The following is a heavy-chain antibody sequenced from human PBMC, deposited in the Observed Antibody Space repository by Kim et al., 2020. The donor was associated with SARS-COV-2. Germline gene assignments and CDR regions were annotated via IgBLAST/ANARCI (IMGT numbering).Heavy chain of an antibody. CDR3: AREVVKIQLWLGEDY. Sequence: GGSLRLSCAASGFTFSSYSMNWVRQAPGKGLEWVSSISSSSSYIYYADSVKGRFTISRDNAKNSLYLQMNSLRAEDTAVYYCAREVVKIQLWLGEDYWGQGTLVTVSS. D-gene: IGHD5-18*01. CDR1: GFTFSSYS. CDR2: ISSSSSYI. V-gene: IGHV3-21*01. J-gene: IGHJ4*02.